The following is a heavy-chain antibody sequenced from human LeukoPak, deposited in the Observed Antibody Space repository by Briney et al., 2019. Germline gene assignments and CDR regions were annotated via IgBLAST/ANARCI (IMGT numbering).Heavy chain of an antibody. V-gene: IGHV3-48*01. CDR2: ISSSSSAI. D-gene: IGHD1-26*01. J-gene: IGHJ4*02. Sequence: GGSLRLSCAASGFTFKTYWMSWVRQAPGKGLEWVSYISSSSSAIYYADSVKGRFTISRDNAKNSLYLQMNSLRAEDTAVYYCARGLWGYHGSYSPTCFDSWGQGTLVTVSS. CDR3: ARGLWGYHGSYSPTCFDS. CDR1: GFTFKTYW.